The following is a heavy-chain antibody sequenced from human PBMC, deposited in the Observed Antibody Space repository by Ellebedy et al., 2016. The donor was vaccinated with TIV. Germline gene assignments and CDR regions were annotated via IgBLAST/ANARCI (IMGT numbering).Heavy chain of an antibody. Sequence: SGPTLVKPTQTLTLTCTFSGFSLSTSGVGVGWIRQPPGKALEWLALIYWDDDKRYSPSLKSRLTIPKDTPKNQVVLTMTNMDPVDTATYYCAHTDLAVLSDAGTDVWGQGTTVTVSS. J-gene: IGHJ6*02. V-gene: IGHV2-5*02. CDR3: AHTDLAVLSDAGTDV. D-gene: IGHD2-8*01. CDR1: GFSLSTSGVG. CDR2: IYWDDDK.